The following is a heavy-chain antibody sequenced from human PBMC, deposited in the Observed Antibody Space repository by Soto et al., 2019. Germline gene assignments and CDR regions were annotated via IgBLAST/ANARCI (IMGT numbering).Heavy chain of an antibody. Sequence: KPSETLSLTCTVSGGSISSYYWSWIRQPPGKGLEWIGYIYYSGNTNYNPSLKSRVTISVDTSKNHFSLKLSSVTAADTAVYYCARVPPPPIVGVPDALYTMDVWGQGTTVTVSS. CDR2: IYYSGNT. CDR3: ARVPPPPIVGVPDALYTMDV. CDR1: GGSISSYY. V-gene: IGHV4-59*01. J-gene: IGHJ6*02. D-gene: IGHD2-2*01.